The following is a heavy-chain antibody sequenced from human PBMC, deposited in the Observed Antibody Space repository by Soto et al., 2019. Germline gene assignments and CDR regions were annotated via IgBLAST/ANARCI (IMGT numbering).Heavy chain of an antibody. Sequence: QVQLQESGPGLVKPSETLSLTCTVSGGSISSYYWSWIRQPAGKGLEWIGRIYTSGSTNYNPSLKSRVTRSVDTSKNQFSLKLSSVTAADTAVYYCARGGEGAVADWETIWGQGTLVTVSS. CDR3: ARGGEGAVADWETI. CDR1: GGSISSYY. D-gene: IGHD6-19*01. CDR2: IYTSGST. V-gene: IGHV4-4*07. J-gene: IGHJ4*02.